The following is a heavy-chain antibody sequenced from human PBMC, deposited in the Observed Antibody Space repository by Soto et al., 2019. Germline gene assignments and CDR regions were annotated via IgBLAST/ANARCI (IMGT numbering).Heavy chain of an antibody. CDR3: AADIVGTGSY. V-gene: IGHV3-72*01. CDR1: GFTFSDHN. J-gene: IGHJ4*02. Sequence: EVQVVESGGGLVQPGGSLRLSCAASGFTFSDHNMEWVRQAPGKGLEWVGRIRNKAKSHTTEYAATVKGRFTISRDDSKSSLYLQMNSLETEDTAVYYCAADIVGTGSYWGQGTLVTVSS. CDR2: IRNKAKSHTT. D-gene: IGHD5-12*01.